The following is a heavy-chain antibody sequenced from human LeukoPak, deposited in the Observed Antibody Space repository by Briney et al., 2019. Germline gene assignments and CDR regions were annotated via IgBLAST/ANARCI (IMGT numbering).Heavy chain of an antibody. V-gene: IGHV3-21*01. D-gene: IGHD4-23*01. J-gene: IGHJ3*02. CDR3: ARAQTTVVFDAFYI. Sequence: GGSLRLSCAPSGFTFNTYSMNWVRQAPGKGVEGVSSISSSSSYIGYKDSVKGRFTISRDNAKSSLSLQMNSLRADDTAVYFCARAQTTVVFDAFYIGGQGTMVAVSS. CDR1: GFTFNTYS. CDR2: ISSSSSYI.